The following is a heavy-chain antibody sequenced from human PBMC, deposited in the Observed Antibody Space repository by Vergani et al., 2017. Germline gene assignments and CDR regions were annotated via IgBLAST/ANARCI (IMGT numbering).Heavy chain of an antibody. D-gene: IGHD4-17*01. CDR2: ICYSGST. V-gene: IGHV4-59*01. CDR1: GGSISSYY. Sequence: QVQLQESGPGLVTPSETLSLTCTVSGGSISSYYWSWIRQPPGQGLEWIGYICYSGSTNYNPSLKSRFTISVDTSKNQFSLSLSSVAAADTAVSYCARDRLRYLDYWGQGTLVTVSS. J-gene: IGHJ4*02. CDR3: ARDRLRYLDY.